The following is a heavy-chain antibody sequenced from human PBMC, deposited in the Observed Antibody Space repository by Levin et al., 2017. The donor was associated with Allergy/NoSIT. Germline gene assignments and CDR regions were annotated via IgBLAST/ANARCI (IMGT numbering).Heavy chain of an antibody. J-gene: IGHJ6*02. V-gene: IGHV4-59*01. CDR1: GGSIRSYY. CDR3: ARDRTVTTNKVFYYGMDL. D-gene: IGHD4-11*01. CDR2: ISYSGST. Sequence: SQTLSLTCTVSGGSIRSYYWSWIRQPPGKGLEWIGYISYSGSTNYNPSLKSRVTISVDTSKNQFSLKLTSVTAADTAVYYCARDRTVTTNKVFYYGMDLWGQGTTVTVSS.